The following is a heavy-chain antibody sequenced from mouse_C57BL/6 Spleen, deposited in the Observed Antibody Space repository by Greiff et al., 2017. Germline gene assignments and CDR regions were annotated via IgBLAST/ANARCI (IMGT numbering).Heavy chain of an antibody. CDR3: ARSITTVVGGRYFDY. D-gene: IGHD1-1*01. V-gene: IGHV8-8*01. CDR1: GFSLSTFGMG. J-gene: IGHJ2*01. Sequence: EVSGPGILQPSQTLSLTCSFSGFSLSTFGMGVGWIRQPSGKGLEWLAHIWWDDDKYYNPALKSRLTISKDTSKNQVFLKIANVDTADTATYYCARSITTVVGGRYFDYWGQGTTLTVSS. CDR2: IWWDDDK.